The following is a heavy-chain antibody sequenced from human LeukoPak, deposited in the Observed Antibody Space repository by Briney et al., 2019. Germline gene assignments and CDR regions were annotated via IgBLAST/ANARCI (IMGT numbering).Heavy chain of an antibody. Sequence: ASVKVSCKASGYTFTGYYMHWVRQAPGQGLEWMGRINPNSGGTNFAQRFQDRVTMTRDTSISTAYVELSSLRSDDTAVYYCARGLLRIYSTPSGGWEDAFDIWGQGTIVTVSS. D-gene: IGHD6-6*01. V-gene: IGHV1-2*06. CDR2: INPNSGGT. CDR3: ARGLLRIYSTPSGGWEDAFDI. J-gene: IGHJ3*02. CDR1: GYTFTGYY.